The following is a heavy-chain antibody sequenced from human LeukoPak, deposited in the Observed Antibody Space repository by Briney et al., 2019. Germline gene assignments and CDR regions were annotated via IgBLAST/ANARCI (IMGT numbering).Heavy chain of an antibody. CDR1: GFPLSNYA. Sequence: PGGSLRLSCAASGFPLSNYAMSWVRQTPGKGLEWLSAFSGSGGSTYYEDSVKGRFTISRDNSKNTLYLQMNSLRAEDTAVYYCAKVFCTSISCPFDYWGQGILVTVSS. D-gene: IGHD2-2*01. J-gene: IGHJ4*02. CDR3: AKVFCTSISCPFDY. CDR2: FSGSGGST. V-gene: IGHV3-23*01.